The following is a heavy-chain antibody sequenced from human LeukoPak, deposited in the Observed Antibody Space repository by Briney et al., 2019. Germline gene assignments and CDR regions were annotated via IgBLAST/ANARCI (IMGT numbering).Heavy chain of an antibody. CDR1: GFTFSDYG. V-gene: IGHV3-30*02. J-gene: IGHJ4*02. D-gene: IGHD3-9*01. Sequence: GGSLRLSCAASGFTFSDYGMVWVRQAPGKGLEWVAFIRYDGSIKYYTDSVKDRFTVSRDNSKNTLYLQMNSLRAEDTAVYYCAKDLYDILTGYYIRVFDYWGQGTLVTVSS. CDR2: IRYDGSIK. CDR3: AKDLYDILTGYYIRVFDY.